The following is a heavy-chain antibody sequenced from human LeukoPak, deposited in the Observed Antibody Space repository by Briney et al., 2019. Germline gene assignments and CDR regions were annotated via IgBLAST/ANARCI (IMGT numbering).Heavy chain of an antibody. D-gene: IGHD3-10*01. Sequence: ASVKVSCKASGYTFTGYYMHWVRQAPGQGLEWMGWINPNSGGTNYAQKFQGRVTMTRDTSISTAYMELSRLRSDDTAVYYCARDKLLWFGELLFNWFDPWGQGTLLTVSS. CDR3: ARDKLLWFGELLFNWFDP. J-gene: IGHJ5*02. V-gene: IGHV1-2*02. CDR1: GYTFTGYY. CDR2: INPNSGGT.